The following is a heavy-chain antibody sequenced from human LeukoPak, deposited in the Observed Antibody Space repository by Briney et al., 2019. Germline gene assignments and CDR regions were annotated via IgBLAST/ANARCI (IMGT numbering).Heavy chain of an antibody. CDR3: ERGPPFWSGYGGFDF. CDR1: GYIFTTYD. D-gene: IGHD3-3*01. V-gene: IGHV1-8*01. Sequence: GASVKVSCKASGYIFTTYDINWVRQATGQGLEWMGRMNPNSANTAFAQKFHGRVTLTRNTSIETAYMELTNLTSEDTAIYYCERGPPFWSGYGGFDFWGQGTLVTVSS. CDR2: MNPNSANT. J-gene: IGHJ4*02.